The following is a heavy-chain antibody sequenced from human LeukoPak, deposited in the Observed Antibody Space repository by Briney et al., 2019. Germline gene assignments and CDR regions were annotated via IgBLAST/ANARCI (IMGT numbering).Heavy chain of an antibody. CDR1: GFTFDDYA. D-gene: IGHD6-13*01. V-gene: IGHV3-23*01. CDR3: AKDPGGIAAAGTDY. Sequence: PGGSLRLSCAASGFTFDDYAMSWVRQAPGKGLEWVSAISGSGGSTYYADPVKGRFTISRDNSKNTLYLQMNSLRAEDTAVYYCAKDPGGIAAAGTDYWGQGTLVTVSS. CDR2: ISGSGGST. J-gene: IGHJ4*02.